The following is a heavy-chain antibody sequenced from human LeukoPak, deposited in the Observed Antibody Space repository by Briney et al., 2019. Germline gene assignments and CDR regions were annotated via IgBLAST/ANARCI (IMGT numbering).Heavy chain of an antibody. J-gene: IGHJ5*02. CDR1: GGSISSHY. V-gene: IGHV4-59*11. D-gene: IGHD6-6*01. Sequence: SETLSLTCTVSGGSISSHYWSWIRQPPGKGLEWIGYIYYSGSTNYNPSLKSRVTISVDTSKNQFSLKLSSVTAADTAVYYCARGIAARSNSGWFNPWGQGTLVTVSP. CDR2: IYYSGST. CDR3: ARGIAARSNSGWFNP.